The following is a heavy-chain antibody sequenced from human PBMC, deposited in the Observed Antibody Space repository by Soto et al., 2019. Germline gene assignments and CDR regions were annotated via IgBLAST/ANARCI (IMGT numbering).Heavy chain of an antibody. V-gene: IGHV3-23*01. CDR1: GFTFSSYA. Sequence: GGSLSLSCAASGFTFSSYAMSWVRQAPGKGQEWVSAISGSGGSTYYADSVKGRFTISRDNSKNTLYLQMNSLRAEDTAVYYCAKGLSDYYYYGMDVWGQGTTVTVSS. CDR3: AKGLSDYYYYGMDV. CDR2: ISGSGGST. J-gene: IGHJ6*02.